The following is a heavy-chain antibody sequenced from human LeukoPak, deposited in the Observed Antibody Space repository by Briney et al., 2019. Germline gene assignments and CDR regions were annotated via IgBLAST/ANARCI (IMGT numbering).Heavy chain of an antibody. V-gene: IGHV4-59*12. CDR2: IYYSGST. CDR1: GGSISSYY. D-gene: IGHD3-10*01. J-gene: IGHJ3*02. Sequence: PSETLSLTCTVSGGSISSYYWSWIRQPPGKGLEWIGYIYYSGSTNYNPSLKSRVTISVDTSKNQFSLKLSSVTAADTAVYYCARDPWFGELSYAFDIWGQGTMVTVSS. CDR3: ARDPWFGELSYAFDI.